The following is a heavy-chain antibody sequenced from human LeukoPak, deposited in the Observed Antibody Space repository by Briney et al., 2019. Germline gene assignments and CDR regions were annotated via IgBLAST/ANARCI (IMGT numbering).Heavy chain of an antibody. J-gene: IGHJ4*02. V-gene: IGHV4-39*07. D-gene: IGHD3-22*01. Sequence: PSETLSLTCSVSGGSVSSSTYYWGWISQPPGKGLEWIGSMYHGGSTYYNPSLKSRVTISVDMSKNQFSLKLSSVTAADTAVYYCARGRGSGYPDYWGQGTLVTVSS. CDR1: GGSVSSSTYY. CDR2: MYHGGST. CDR3: ARGRGSGYPDY.